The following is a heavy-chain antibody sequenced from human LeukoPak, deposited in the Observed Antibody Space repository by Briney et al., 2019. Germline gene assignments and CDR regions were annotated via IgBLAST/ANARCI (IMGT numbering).Heavy chain of an antibody. CDR3: ARVQRNYDILTGYYTYYFDY. J-gene: IGHJ4*02. D-gene: IGHD3-9*01. V-gene: IGHV4-59*12. CDR1: GGSISSYY. Sequence: SETLSLTCTVSGGSISSYYWSWIRQPPGKGLEWIGYIYYSGSTNYNPSLKSRVTISVDTSKNQFSLKLSSVTAADTAVYYCARVQRNYDILTGYYTYYFDYWGQGTLVTVSS. CDR2: IYYSGST.